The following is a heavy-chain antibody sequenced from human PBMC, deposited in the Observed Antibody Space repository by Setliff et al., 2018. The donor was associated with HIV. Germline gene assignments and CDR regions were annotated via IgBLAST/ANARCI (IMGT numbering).Heavy chain of an antibody. CDR2: ISYDGINK. Sequence: GESLKISCKASGFTFSSYAIHWVRQAPGMGLEWVAFISYDGINKYYADSVKGRFTISRDISEDTVSLQMNSLKVEDTAVYYCARDLGSGSYYRFDSWGQGTVVTVSS. D-gene: IGHD3-10*01. V-gene: IGHV3-30*04. CDR1: GFTFSSYA. CDR3: ARDLGSGSYYRFDS. J-gene: IGHJ4*02.